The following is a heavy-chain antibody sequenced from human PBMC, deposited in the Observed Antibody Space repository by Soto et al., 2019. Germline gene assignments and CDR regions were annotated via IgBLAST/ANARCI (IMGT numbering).Heavy chain of an antibody. D-gene: IGHD2-15*01. CDR3: ARWGPHGGKSVYYYGMDV. J-gene: IGHJ6*02. CDR2: IGTAGDT. CDR1: GFTFSSYD. Sequence: GGSLRLSCAASGFTFSSYDMHWVRQATGKGLEWVSAIGTAGDTYYPGSVKGRFTISRENAKNSLYLQMNSLRAEDTAVYYCARWGPHGGKSVYYYGMDVWGQGTTVTVSS. V-gene: IGHV3-13*01.